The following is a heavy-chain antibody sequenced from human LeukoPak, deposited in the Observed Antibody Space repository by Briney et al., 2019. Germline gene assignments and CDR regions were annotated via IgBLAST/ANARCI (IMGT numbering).Heavy chain of an antibody. CDR2: ISSSSSYI. D-gene: IGHD4-23*01. CDR1: GFTFSSYS. CDR3: ASGHLYGGNSGFDY. V-gene: IGHV3-21*01. J-gene: IGHJ4*02. Sequence: PGGSLRLSCVASGFTFSSYSMNWVRQAPGKGLEWVSSISSSSSYIYYADSVKGRFTISRDNAKNSLYLQMNSLRAEDTAVYYCASGHLYGGNSGFDYWGQGTLVTVSS.